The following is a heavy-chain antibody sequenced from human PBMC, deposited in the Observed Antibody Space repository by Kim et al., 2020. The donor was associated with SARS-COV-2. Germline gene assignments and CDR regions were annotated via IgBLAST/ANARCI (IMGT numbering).Heavy chain of an antibody. V-gene: IGHV4-39*07. CDR2: IYYSGST. CDR3: VRVLMVRGVKNAGSWLGFDP. Sequence: SETLSLTCTVSGGSISSSSYYWGWIRQPPGKGLEWIGSIYYSGSTFYNPSLKSRVTISVDTSKNQFSLKLSSVTAADTAVYYCVRVLMVRGVKNAGSWLGFDPWGQGTLVTVSS. CDR1: GGSISSSSYY. J-gene: IGHJ5*02. D-gene: IGHD3-10*01.